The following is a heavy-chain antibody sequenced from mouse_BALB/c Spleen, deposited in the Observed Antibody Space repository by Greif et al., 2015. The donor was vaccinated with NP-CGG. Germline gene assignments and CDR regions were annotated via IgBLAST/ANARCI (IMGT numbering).Heavy chain of an antibody. J-gene: IGHJ2*01. CDR3: AREGGLRQGDY. CDR2: INPYNDGT. D-gene: IGHD2-2*01. CDR1: GYTFTSYV. Sequence: VHVKQSGLELVKPGASVKMSCKASGYTFTSYVMHWVKQKPGQGLEWIGYINPYNDGTKYNEKFKGKATLTSDKSSSTAYMELSSLTSEDSAVYYCAREGGLRQGDYWGQGTTLTVSS. V-gene: IGHV1-14*01.